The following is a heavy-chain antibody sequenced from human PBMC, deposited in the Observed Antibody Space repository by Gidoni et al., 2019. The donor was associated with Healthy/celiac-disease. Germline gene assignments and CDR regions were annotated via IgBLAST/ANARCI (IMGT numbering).Heavy chain of an antibody. CDR1: GFTFDAYA. J-gene: IGHJ6*03. Sequence: EVQLVESGGGLVQPGRSLRLSCAASGFTFDAYAMHWVRQAPGKGLEWVSVISWNSGSIGYADSVKGRFTISRDNAKNSLYMQMNSLRAEETALYYCAKDTAYGSGSYGPMDVWGKGTTVTVSS. V-gene: IGHV3-9*01. D-gene: IGHD3-10*01. CDR3: AKDTAYGSGSYGPMDV. CDR2: ISWNSGSI.